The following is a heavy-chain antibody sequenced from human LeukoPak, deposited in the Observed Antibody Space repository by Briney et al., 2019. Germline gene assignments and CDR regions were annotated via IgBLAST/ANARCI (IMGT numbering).Heavy chain of an antibody. J-gene: IGHJ4*02. Sequence: SVKVSCKASGGTFSSYANSWVRQAPGQALEWMGGIIPIFGTANYAQKFQGRVTITADESTSTAYMELSSLRSEDTAVYYCAREHSYGLDYWGQGTLVTVSS. CDR3: AREHSYGLDY. CDR2: IIPIFGTA. D-gene: IGHD5-18*01. CDR1: GGTFSSYA. V-gene: IGHV1-69*13.